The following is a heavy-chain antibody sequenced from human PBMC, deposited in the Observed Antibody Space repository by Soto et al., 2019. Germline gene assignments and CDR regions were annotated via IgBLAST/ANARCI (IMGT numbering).Heavy chain of an antibody. J-gene: IGHJ4*02. CDR1: GFTFDSYA. Sequence: GGSLRLSCAASGFTFDSYAMNWVRQAPGKGLEWVSTLSGSVDNTYYADSVKGRFTISRDISKNMLYLQMSSLRAEDTAVYYCAKNRGLQYYFDYWGQGTLVTVSS. CDR3: AKNRGLQYYFDY. V-gene: IGHV3-23*01. CDR2: LSGSVDNT.